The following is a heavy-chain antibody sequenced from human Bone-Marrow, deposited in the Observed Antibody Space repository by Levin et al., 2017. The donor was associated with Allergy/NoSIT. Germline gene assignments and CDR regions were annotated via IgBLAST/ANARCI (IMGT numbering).Heavy chain of an antibody. CDR2: IYYDGSNT. D-gene: IGHD3-10*01. V-gene: IGHV3-33*01. CDR1: GFPFRASG. CDR3: ARDRSGSYFYF. Sequence: LSLTCAASGFPFRASGMHWVRPGPGKGLEWVAFIYYDGSNTYYADSVEGRFTISRDNSKNTVHLQMDSLRADDTAMYYCARDRSGSYFYFWGQGTQVTVSS. J-gene: IGHJ4*02.